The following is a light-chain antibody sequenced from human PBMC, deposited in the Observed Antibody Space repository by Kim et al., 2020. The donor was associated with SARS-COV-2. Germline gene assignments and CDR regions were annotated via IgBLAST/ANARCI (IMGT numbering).Light chain of an antibody. Sequence: DIQMTQSPSSVSASIGDRVTITCRASQDISRWLAWYQQKPGKAPLLLISITSSLQSGVPSRFSGSGSGTDFTLTISSVQPEDFATYYCQQSSSFPLTFGGGTKVDIK. CDR2: ITS. CDR3: QQSSSFPLT. J-gene: IGKJ4*01. V-gene: IGKV1D-12*01. CDR1: QDISRW.